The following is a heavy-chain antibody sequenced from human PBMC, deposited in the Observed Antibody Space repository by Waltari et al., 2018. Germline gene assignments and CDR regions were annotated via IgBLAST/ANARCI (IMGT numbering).Heavy chain of an antibody. J-gene: IGHJ4*02. Sequence: QVQLQESGPGLVKPSETLSLTCTVSGYSISSGYYWGWIRQPPGTGLEWIGSIYHSGSTYYNPSLKSRVTISVDTSKNQFSLKLSSVTAADTAVYYCAQTTMYYYDSSGYYPIFDYWGQGTLVTVSS. D-gene: IGHD3-22*01. CDR3: AQTTMYYYDSSGYYPIFDY. V-gene: IGHV4-38-2*02. CDR2: IYHSGST. CDR1: GYSISSGYY.